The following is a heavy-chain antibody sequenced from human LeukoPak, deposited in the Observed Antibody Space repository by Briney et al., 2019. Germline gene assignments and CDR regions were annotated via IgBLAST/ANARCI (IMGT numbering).Heavy chain of an antibody. V-gene: IGHV3-9*01. J-gene: IGHJ4*02. CDR1: GFTFDDYA. CDR2: ISWNSGSI. D-gene: IGHD5-12*01. CDR3: ARDRWDSGYDSTYYFDY. Sequence: GGSLRLSCAASGFTFDDYAMHWVRQAPGKGLEWVSGISWNSGSIGYADSVKGRFTISRDNAKNSLYLQMSSLRSEDTAVYYCARDRWDSGYDSTYYFDYWGRGTLVTVSS.